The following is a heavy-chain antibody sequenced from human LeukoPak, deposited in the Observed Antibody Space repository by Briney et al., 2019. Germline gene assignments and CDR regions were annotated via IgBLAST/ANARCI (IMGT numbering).Heavy chain of an antibody. D-gene: IGHD3-16*01. CDR2: IYPRHSDT. CDR1: GYTFTHQW. CDR3: ARHSDVVGAI. V-gene: IGHV5-51*01. Sequence: GESLKISCEASGYTFTHQWIGWVRQMPGTGLEWGGIIYPRHSDTIYSPSFQGHVTISADTSINTAYLEWRSLGASDTAMYYCARHSDVVGAIWGQGTQVTVSS. J-gene: IGHJ4*02.